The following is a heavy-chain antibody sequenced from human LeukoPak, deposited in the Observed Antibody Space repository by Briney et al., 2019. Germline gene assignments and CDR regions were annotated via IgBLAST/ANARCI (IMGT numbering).Heavy chain of an antibody. CDR1: GYSFTSYW. J-gene: IGHJ4*02. CDR2: IYPGDSDT. V-gene: IGHV5-51*01. D-gene: IGHD3-9*01. CDR3: ARHSENFDRLLYFDY. Sequence: GESLKSSCKGSGYSFTSYWIGWVRQMPGKGLEWMGIIYPGDSDTRYSPSFQGQVTISADKSISTAYLQWSSLKASDTAMYYCARHSENFDRLLYFDYWGQGTLVTVSS.